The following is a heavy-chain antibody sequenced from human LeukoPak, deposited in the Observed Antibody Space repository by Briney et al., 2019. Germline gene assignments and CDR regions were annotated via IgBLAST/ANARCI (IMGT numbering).Heavy chain of an antibody. CDR2: MNPNSGNT. CDR1: GYTFTIYY. Sequence: ASVKVSCKASGYTFTIYYMHGVRQAPGQGLEWMGWMNPNSGNTGYAQKFQGRVTITRNTSISTAYMELSSLRSADTAVYYCARSNDYGGNSRRSWFDPWGQGTLVTVSS. J-gene: IGHJ5*02. D-gene: IGHD4-23*01. V-gene: IGHV1-8*03. CDR3: ARSNDYGGNSRRSWFDP.